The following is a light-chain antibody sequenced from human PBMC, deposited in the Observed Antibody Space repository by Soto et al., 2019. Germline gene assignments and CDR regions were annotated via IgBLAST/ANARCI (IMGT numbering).Light chain of an antibody. CDR3: QQYGSSPQT. CDR2: HAS. CDR1: QSVSRSF. J-gene: IGKJ2*01. V-gene: IGKV3-20*01. Sequence: EIVLTQSPGTLSLSPGEVVTLSCRASQSVSRSFLAWYQQKHDQPPRLLIYHASSRATGIPDRFSGSGSGTDFTLTISRLEPEDLAVYYCQQYGSSPQTFGQGTKLEI.